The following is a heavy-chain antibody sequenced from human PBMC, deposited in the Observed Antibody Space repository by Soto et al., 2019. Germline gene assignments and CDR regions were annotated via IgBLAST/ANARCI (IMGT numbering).Heavy chain of an antibody. CDR1: GGSISSADYY. Sequence: SETLSLTCIVSGGSISSADYYWSWVRQPPGKVLEWIGYIYYSGSTYYNPSLKSRLTISVDTSKNQFSLKLSSVTAADTAVYYCARAATGWGNAFDIWGQGAMVTVS. J-gene: IGHJ3*02. D-gene: IGHD2-15*01. CDR2: IYYSGST. CDR3: ARAATGWGNAFDI. V-gene: IGHV4-30-4*01.